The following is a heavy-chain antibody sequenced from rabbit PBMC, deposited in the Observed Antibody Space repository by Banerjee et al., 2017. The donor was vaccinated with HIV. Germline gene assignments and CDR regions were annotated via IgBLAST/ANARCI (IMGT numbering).Heavy chain of an antibody. J-gene: IGHJ3*01. Sequence: QSLEEPGGDLVKPGASLTLTCTASGFSFSSSHYMCWVRQAPGKGLEWIACIYTGSSGTTYYASWAKGRFTISKTSSTTVTLQMTSLTAADTATYFCARLGHADYPYAYGLKLWGQGTLVTVS. CDR3: ARLGHADYPYAYGLKL. V-gene: IGHV1S40*01. CDR1: GFSFSSSHY. CDR2: IYTGSSGTT. D-gene: IGHD6-1*01.